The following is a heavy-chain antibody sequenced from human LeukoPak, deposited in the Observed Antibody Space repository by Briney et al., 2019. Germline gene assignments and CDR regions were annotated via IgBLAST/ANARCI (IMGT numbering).Heavy chain of an antibody. D-gene: IGHD1-1*01. CDR2: INPNSGGT. Sequence: ASVKVSCKASGYTFTGYYMHWVRQAPGQGLEWMGWINPNSGGTNYAQKFQGRVTMTRDTSISTAYMELSRLGSDDTAVYYCARLYNWNDVDAFDIWGQGTMVTVSS. V-gene: IGHV1-2*02. J-gene: IGHJ3*02. CDR1: GYTFTGYY. CDR3: ARLYNWNDVDAFDI.